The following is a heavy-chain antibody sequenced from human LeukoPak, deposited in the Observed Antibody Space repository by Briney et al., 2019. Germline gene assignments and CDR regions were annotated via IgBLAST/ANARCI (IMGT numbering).Heavy chain of an antibody. CDR2: ISSSGSTI. CDR3: AELDVTMIGGV. J-gene: IGHJ6*04. D-gene: IGHD3-10*02. Sequence: GGSLRLSCAASGFTFSSYEMNWVRQAPGKGLEWGSYISSSGSTIYYADSVKGRFTISRDNAKNSLYLQMNSLSAEDTAGYYCAELDVTMIGGVWGKGTTVTISS. V-gene: IGHV3-48*03. CDR1: GFTFSSYE.